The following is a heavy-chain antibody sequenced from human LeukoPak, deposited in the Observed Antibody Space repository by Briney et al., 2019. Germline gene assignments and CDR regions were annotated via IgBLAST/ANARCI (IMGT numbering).Heavy chain of an antibody. CDR3: AKDRYDYVWGSYRPGYFQH. V-gene: IGHV3-23*01. CDR2: ISGSGDNT. D-gene: IGHD3-16*02. J-gene: IGHJ1*01. CDR1: GFTFSSYA. Sequence: GGSLRLSCAASGFTFSSYAMSWVRQAPGKGLEWDSGISGSGDNTYYADSVKGRFTISRDNSKNTLYLQMNSLRAEDTAVYYCAKDRYDYVWGSYRPGYFQHWGQGTLVTVSS.